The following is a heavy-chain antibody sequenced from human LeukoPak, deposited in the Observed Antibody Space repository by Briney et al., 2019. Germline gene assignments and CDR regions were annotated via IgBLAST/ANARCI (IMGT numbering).Heavy chain of an antibody. V-gene: IGHV4-59*01. CDR3: ARDPGSYRYYYYGMDV. D-gene: IGHD3-10*01. J-gene: IGHJ6*02. Sequence: SETLSLTCTVSGGSISSYYWSWIRQPPGKGLGWIGYIYYSGSTNYNPSLKSRVTISVDTSKNQFSLKLSSVTAADTAVYYCARDPGSYRYYYYGMDVWGQGTTVTVSS. CDR2: IYYSGST. CDR1: GGSISSYY.